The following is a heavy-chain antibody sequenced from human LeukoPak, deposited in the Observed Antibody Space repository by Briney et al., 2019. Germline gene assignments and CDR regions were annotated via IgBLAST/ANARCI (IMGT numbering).Heavy chain of an antibody. J-gene: IGHJ6*02. CDR2: ISGSGGST. Sequence: GGSLRLSCAASGFTFSSYAMSWIRQAPGKGLEWVSAISGSGGSTYYADSVKGRFTISRDNSKNTLYLQMNSLRAEDTAVYYFARDGNIVVVPAAPGGMDVWGQGTTVTVSS. CDR3: ARDGNIVVVPAAPGGMDV. V-gene: IGHV3-23*01. CDR1: GFTFSSYA. D-gene: IGHD2-2*01.